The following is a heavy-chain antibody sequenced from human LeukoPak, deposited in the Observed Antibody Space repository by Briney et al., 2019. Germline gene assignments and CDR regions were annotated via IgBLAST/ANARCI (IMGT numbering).Heavy chain of an antibody. CDR3: AREGYDILTGYSQHYFDY. CDR2: IYHSGST. CDR1: GGTFSSSDR. V-gene: IGHV4-4*02. D-gene: IGHD3-9*01. J-gene: IGHJ4*02. Sequence: GTLSLSCAASGGTFSSSDRWSCVREPRGRGVEWIGKIYHSGSTNYNPSLKSRVTISVDKSKNQFSLKLSSVTAADTAVYYCAREGYDILTGYSQHYFDYWGQGTLVTVSS.